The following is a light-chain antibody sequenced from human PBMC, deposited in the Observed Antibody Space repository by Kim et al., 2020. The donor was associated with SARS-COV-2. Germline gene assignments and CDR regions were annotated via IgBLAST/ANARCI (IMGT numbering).Light chain of an antibody. CDR2: DAS. CDR1: QDISNS. Sequence: GDRVTINCQASQDISNSLTWHQQKPGKAPKVMIYDASTVETGVQSRFSGGGSGTDFTFTISSLQPEDVATYYCQQYDNLPLTFGEGTKLEF. CDR3: QQYDNLPLT. J-gene: IGKJ2*01. V-gene: IGKV1-33*01.